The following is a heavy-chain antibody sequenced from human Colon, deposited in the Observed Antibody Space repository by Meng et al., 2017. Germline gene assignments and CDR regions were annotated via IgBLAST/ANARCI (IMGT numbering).Heavy chain of an antibody. V-gene: IGHV3-30*01. D-gene: IGHD3-10*01. CDR3: ARELSV. Sequence: SWAASGFTFSSYAMHWVRQAPGKGLEWVAVISYDGSNKYYADSVKGRFTISRDNSKNTLYLQMNSLRAEDTAVYYCARELSVGGQGTLVTVSS. CDR1: GFTFSSYA. CDR2: ISYDGSNK. J-gene: IGHJ4*02.